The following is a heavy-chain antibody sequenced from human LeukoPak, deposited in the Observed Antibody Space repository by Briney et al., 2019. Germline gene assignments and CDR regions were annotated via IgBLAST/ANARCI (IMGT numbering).Heavy chain of an antibody. CDR3: ASSLYSSGWSLNSGAFDI. CDR1: GFTVSNKY. V-gene: IGHV3-53*01. J-gene: IGHJ3*02. Sequence: GSLRLSCAAPGFTVSNKYMSWVRQAPGRGLEWVSVIYSGGTAYYADSVKGRFTISRDNSKNTLYLQMNSLRAEDTAVYYCASSLYSSGWSLNSGAFDIWGQGTMVTVSS. D-gene: IGHD6-13*01. CDR2: IYSGGTA.